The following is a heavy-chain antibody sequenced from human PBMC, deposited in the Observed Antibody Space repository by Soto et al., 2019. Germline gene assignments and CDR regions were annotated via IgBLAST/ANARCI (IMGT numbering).Heavy chain of an antibody. CDR3: ARVDYGSGRNWFDP. D-gene: IGHD3-10*01. CDR1: GGSISSYY. V-gene: IGHV4-59*01. Sequence: SETLSLTCTVSGGSISSYYWSWIRQPPGKGLEWIGYIYYSGSTNYNPSLKSRVTISVDTSKNQFSLKLSSVTAADTAVYYCARVDYGSGRNWFDPWGQGTLVTVSS. J-gene: IGHJ5*02. CDR2: IYYSGST.